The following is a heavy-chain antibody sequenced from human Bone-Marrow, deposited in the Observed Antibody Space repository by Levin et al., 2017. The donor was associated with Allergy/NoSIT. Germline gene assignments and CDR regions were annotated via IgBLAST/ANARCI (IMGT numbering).Heavy chain of an antibody. Sequence: GGSLRLSCAASGFTFSNSAMDWVRQAPGKGLEWVSAISGGGGSTYYADSVKGRFTISRDNSKSTLYLQMNSLRVEDTALYYCAKEGGQRQYDYWGQGTLVTVSS. D-gene: IGHD2-2*01. CDR3: AKEGGQRQYDY. J-gene: IGHJ4*02. CDR1: GFTFSNSA. CDR2: ISGGGGST. V-gene: IGHV3-23*01.